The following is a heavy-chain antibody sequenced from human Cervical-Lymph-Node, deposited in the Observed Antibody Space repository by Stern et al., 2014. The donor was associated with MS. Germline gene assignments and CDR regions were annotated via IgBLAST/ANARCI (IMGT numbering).Heavy chain of an antibody. CDR3: APQGAYCGGDCN. Sequence: QVQLVQSGAEVKKPGSSVKVSCKASGGTFSSYTISWVRQAPGQGLEWMGRVIPILGIANYAQKFQGRVTITADKSTSTAYMELSSLRSEDTAVYYCAPQGAYCGGDCNWGQGTLVTVSS. V-gene: IGHV1-69*02. CDR2: VIPILGIA. D-gene: IGHD2-21*02. J-gene: IGHJ4*02. CDR1: GGTFSSYT.